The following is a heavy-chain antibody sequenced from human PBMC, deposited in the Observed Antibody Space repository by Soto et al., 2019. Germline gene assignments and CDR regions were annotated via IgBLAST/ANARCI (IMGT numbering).Heavy chain of an antibody. CDR3: AKVRYSSPMGYYYGMDV. CDR2: IIPIFGTA. J-gene: IGHJ6*02. V-gene: IGHV1-69*13. D-gene: IGHD6-19*01. CDR1: RVAFSKFI. Sequence: SVKVSCKASRVAFSKFIVTWVRQAPGLGLEWVGGIIPIFGTANYAQKSQGRVTITADESTSTSYMEVNNLRSEDTAVYYCAKVRYSSPMGYYYGMDVWGQGTTVTVSS.